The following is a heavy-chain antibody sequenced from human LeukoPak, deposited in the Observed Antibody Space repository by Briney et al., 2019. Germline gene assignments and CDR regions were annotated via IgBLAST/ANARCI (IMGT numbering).Heavy chain of an antibody. CDR1: GFTFDDSA. D-gene: IGHD3-22*01. CDR3: AKTQTIPGYYYDSSGSYDAFDI. Sequence: GGSLRLSCAASGFTFDDSAMHWVRQAPGKGLEWVSLISGDGDSTYYADSVKGRFTISRDNSKNSLYLQMNSLRTEDTALYYCAKTQTIPGYYYDSSGSYDAFDIWGQGTMVTVSS. CDR2: ISGDGDST. V-gene: IGHV3-43*02. J-gene: IGHJ3*02.